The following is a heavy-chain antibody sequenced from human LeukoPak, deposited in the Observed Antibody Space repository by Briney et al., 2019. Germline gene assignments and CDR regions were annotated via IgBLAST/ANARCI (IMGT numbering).Heavy chain of an antibody. D-gene: IGHD1-26*01. CDR2: IKQDGSEK. CDR3: ARRIVGPSSGGDY. J-gene: IGHJ4*02. V-gene: IGHV3-7*01. CDR1: GFTFSNSG. Sequence: GGSLRLSCTASGFTFSNSGMHWVRQAPGKGLELVANIKQDGSEKYYVDSVQGRFTISRDNAKNSLYLQMNSLRVEDTAVYYCARRIVGPSSGGDYWGQGTPVTVSS.